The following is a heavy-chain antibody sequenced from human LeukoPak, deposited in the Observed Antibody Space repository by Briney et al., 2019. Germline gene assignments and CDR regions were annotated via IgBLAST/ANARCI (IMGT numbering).Heavy chain of an antibody. CDR1: GGSFSGYY. CDR2: INHSGST. D-gene: IGHD6-13*01. J-gene: IGHJ4*02. Sequence: SETLSLTCAVYGGSFSGYYWSWIRQPPGKGLEWIGEINHSGSTNYNPSLKSRVTISVDTSKNQFSLKLSSVTAADTAVYYCARGAPVIAAAGPIDYWGQGTLVTVSS. CDR3: ARGAPVIAAAGPIDY. V-gene: IGHV4-34*01.